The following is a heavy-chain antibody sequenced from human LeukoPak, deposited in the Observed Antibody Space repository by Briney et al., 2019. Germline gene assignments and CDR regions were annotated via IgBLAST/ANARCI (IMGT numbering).Heavy chain of an antibody. Sequence: GGSLRLSCAASGFTFSGYGMHWVRQAPGKGLEWVAFIRYDGSNKYYADSVKGRFTISRDNSKNTLYLQMNSLRAEDTAVYYCAKDGSGSYYYFDYWGQGTLVTVSS. J-gene: IGHJ4*02. CDR3: AKDGSGSYYYFDY. D-gene: IGHD3-10*01. CDR2: IRYDGSNK. V-gene: IGHV3-30*02. CDR1: GFTFSGYG.